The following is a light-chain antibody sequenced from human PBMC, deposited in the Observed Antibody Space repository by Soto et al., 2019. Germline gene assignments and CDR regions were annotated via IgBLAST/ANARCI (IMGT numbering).Light chain of an antibody. CDR3: QQYGSSPTWT. J-gene: IGKJ5*01. V-gene: IGKV3-20*01. Sequence: EIVMTQSPATLAVSPGERATLSCRASQSVRINVAWYQQKNGQAPRLLVYGASTRASGIPDRFTGNGSGTDFTLTISRLEPEDFAVYYCQQYGSSPTWTFGQGTRLEIK. CDR1: QSVRIN. CDR2: GAS.